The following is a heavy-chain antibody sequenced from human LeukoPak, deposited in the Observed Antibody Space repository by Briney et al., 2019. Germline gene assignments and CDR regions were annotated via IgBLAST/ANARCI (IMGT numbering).Heavy chain of an antibody. CDR3: ARDPANPKYYYDSSGIFDY. J-gene: IGHJ4*02. D-gene: IGHD3-22*01. CDR1: GGSLSSGSYY. V-gene: IGHV4-61*02. Sequence: SETLSLTCTVSGGSLSSGSYYWSWIRQPAGKGLEWIGRIYTSGRTNYNPSLKSRVTISVDTSKNQFSLKLSSVTAADTAVYYYARDPANPKYYYDSSGIFDYWGQGTLVTVSS. CDR2: IYTSGRT.